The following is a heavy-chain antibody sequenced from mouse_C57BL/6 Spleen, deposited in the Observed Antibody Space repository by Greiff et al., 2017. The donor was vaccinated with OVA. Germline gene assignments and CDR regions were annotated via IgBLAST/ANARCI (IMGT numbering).Heavy chain of an antibody. CDR3: ARIDDYRFDY. CDR1: GYAFSSSW. CDR2: IYPGDGDT. V-gene: IGHV1-82*01. J-gene: IGHJ2*01. D-gene: IGHD2-4*01. Sequence: QVQLKQSGPELVKPGASVKISCKASGYAFSSSWLNWVKQRPGKGLEWIGRIYPGDGDTNYNGKFKGKATLTADKSSSTAYMQLSSLTSEDSAVYFCARIDDYRFDYWGQGTTLTVSS.